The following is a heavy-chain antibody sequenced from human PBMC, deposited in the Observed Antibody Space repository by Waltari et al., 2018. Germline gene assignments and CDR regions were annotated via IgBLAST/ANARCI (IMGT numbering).Heavy chain of an antibody. CDR1: GGSISSYY. CDR2: IYYSGST. Sequence: QVQLQESGPGLVKPSETLSLTCTVSGGSISSYYWSWIRQPPGKGLEWIGYIYYSGSTNYNPSLKSRVTISVDTSKNQFSLKLSSVTAADTAVYYCARRVGYESNWFDPWGQGTLVTVSS. D-gene: IGHD5-12*01. J-gene: IGHJ5*02. V-gene: IGHV4-59*01. CDR3: ARRVGYESNWFDP.